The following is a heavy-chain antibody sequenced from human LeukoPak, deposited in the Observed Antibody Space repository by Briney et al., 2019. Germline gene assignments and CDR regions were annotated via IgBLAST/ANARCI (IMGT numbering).Heavy chain of an antibody. CDR2: ISYDGSNK. D-gene: IGHD3-16*01. J-gene: IGHJ6*02. CDR3: AKSSRYASRGRTVYYGMDV. Sequence: GGSLRLSCAASGFTFEFIAMHWVRQAPGKGLEWVAVISYDGSNKYYADSVKGRFTISRDNSKNTLYLQMNSLRAEDTAVYYCAKSSRYASRGRTVYYGMDVWGQGTTVTVSS. CDR1: GFTFEFIA. V-gene: IGHV3-30*18.